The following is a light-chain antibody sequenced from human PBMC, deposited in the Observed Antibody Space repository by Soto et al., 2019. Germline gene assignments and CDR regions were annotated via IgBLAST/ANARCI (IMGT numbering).Light chain of an antibody. CDR2: GAS. V-gene: IGKV3-20*01. CDR1: QTVSSTY. CDR3: QQYDTSPST. J-gene: IGKJ2*02. Sequence: EIVLTQSPGTLSLSPGERATLSCRASQTVSSTYLAWYQQTPGQAPRLLIYGASSRATGIPDRFSGSGSGTDFTLAISRLEPEDFAVYYFQQYDTSPSTFGQGTKIQIK.